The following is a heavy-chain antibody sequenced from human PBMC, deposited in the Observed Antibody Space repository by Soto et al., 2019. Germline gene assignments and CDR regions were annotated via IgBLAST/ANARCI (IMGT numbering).Heavy chain of an antibody. CDR1: GFTFSSYR. D-gene: IGHD6-19*01. J-gene: IGHJ4*02. CDR3: ARGGSCGWYSPSDY. V-gene: IGHV3-48*02. CDR2: ISSSSSTI. Sequence: EVQLVESGGGLVQPGGSLRLSCAASGFTFSSYRMNWVRQAPGKGLEWVSYISSSSSTIYYADSVKGRFTISRDNAKNSLYLQMNSLRDEDTAVYYCARGGSCGWYSPSDYWGQGTLVTVSS.